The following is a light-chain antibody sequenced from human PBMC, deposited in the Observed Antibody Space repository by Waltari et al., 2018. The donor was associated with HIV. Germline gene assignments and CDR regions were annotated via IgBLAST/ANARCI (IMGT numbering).Light chain of an antibody. CDR1: QSVCSS. Sequence: EILMTPSPAPLSVSSGGRATLPCRASQSVCSSLVCYQHNPGQAAMLLIYGASTRATGIPARFSGSGSGTEFTLTINSLQSEDFAVYYCQQYNAWPRTFGEGTKVEVK. V-gene: IGKV3-15*01. CDR3: QQYNAWPRT. CDR2: GAS. J-gene: IGKJ1*01.